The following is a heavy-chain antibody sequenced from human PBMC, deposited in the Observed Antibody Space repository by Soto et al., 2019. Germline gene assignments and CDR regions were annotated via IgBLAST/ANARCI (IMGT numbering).Heavy chain of an antibody. CDR3: ARLPASDPFDI. CDR1: GFTFSDYY. J-gene: IGHJ3*02. CDR2: INSDGSST. V-gene: IGHV3-74*01. Sequence: PGGSLRLSCAASGFTFSDYYMSWVHQAPGKGLVWVSRINSDGSSTTYADSVKGRFTVSRDNAKNTLYLQMNSLRAEDTAVYYCARLPASDPFDIWGQGTMVTVSS.